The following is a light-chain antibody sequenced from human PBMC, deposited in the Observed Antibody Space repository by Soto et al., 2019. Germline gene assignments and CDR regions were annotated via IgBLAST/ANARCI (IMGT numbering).Light chain of an antibody. J-gene: IGLJ2*01. CDR1: SSDVGGYNY. Sequence: QSALTQPPSASGSPGQSVTISCTGTSSDVGGYNYVSWYQQHPDKAPKLIIYEVTKRPSGVPDRFSGSKSGNTASLTVSGLQAEDDGDYYCSSYAGRHVVLGGGTKLTVL. CDR2: EVT. V-gene: IGLV2-8*01. CDR3: SSYAGRHVV.